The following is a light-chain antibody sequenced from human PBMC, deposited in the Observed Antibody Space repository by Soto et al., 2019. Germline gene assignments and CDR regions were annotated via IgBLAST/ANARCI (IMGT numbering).Light chain of an antibody. J-gene: IGLJ2*01. Sequence: QSALTQPASVSGSPGQSITISCTGTSSDVGGYNYVSWYQHHPGKAPKVMIYDVSNRPSGVSNRFSGSKSGNTASLTISGLQAEDEADYYCSSYTSRSTPDVVFGGGTKVT. CDR3: SSYTSRSTPDVV. V-gene: IGLV2-14*03. CDR1: SSDVGGYNY. CDR2: DVS.